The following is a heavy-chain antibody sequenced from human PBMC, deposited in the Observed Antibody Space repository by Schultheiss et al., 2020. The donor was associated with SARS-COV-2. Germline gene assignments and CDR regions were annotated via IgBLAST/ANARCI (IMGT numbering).Heavy chain of an antibody. D-gene: IGHD3-22*01. J-gene: IGHJ4*02. Sequence: GGSLRLSCAASGFTFDDYAMHWVRQAPGKGLEWVSSISSSSSYIYYADSVKGRFTISRDNAKNSLYLQMNSLRAEDTAVYYCASHSSGYYYFDYWGQGTLVTVSS. CDR3: ASHSSGYYYFDY. CDR1: GFTFDDYA. CDR2: ISSSSSYI. V-gene: IGHV3-21*01.